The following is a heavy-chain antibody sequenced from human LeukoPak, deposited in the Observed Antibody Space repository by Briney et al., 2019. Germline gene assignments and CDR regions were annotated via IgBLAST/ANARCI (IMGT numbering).Heavy chain of an antibody. CDR3: ARTSGLVGARTGWDYFDY. CDR2: IIPILGIA. V-gene: IGHV1-69*04. J-gene: IGHJ4*02. Sequence: SVKVSCKASGGTFSSYAISWVRQAPGQGLEWMGRIIPILGIANYAQKFQGRVTITADKSTSTAYMELSSLKASDTAMYYCARTSGLVGARTGWDYFDYWGQGTLVTVSS. D-gene: IGHD1-26*01. CDR1: GGTFSSYA.